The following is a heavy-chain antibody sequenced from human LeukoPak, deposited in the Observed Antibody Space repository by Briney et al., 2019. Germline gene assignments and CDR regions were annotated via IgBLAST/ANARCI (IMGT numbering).Heavy chain of an antibody. J-gene: IGHJ4*02. V-gene: IGHV4-31*11. D-gene: IGHD1-26*01. CDR2: IYYSGST. CDR1: GGSFSGYY. Sequence: SETLSLTCAVYGGSFSGYYWSWIRQHPGKGLEWIGYIYYSGSTYYNPSLKSRVTISVDTSKNQFSLKLSSVTAADTAVYYCARLLTPNGYYFDYWGQGTLVTVSS. CDR3: ARLLTPNGYYFDY.